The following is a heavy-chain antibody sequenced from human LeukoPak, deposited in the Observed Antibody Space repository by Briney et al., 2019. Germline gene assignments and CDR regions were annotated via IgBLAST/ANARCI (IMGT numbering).Heavy chain of an antibody. Sequence: GGSLRLSCAASGFTLSSYSMNWVRQAPGKGLEWVSSISSSSYIYYADSVKGRFTISRDNAKNSLYLQMNSLRAEDTAVYYCAREYCSGGSCYALAYYYYYGMDVWGQGTTVTVSS. CDR2: ISSSSYI. D-gene: IGHD2-15*01. V-gene: IGHV3-21*01. CDR3: AREYCSGGSCYALAYYYYYGMDV. CDR1: GFTLSSYS. J-gene: IGHJ6*02.